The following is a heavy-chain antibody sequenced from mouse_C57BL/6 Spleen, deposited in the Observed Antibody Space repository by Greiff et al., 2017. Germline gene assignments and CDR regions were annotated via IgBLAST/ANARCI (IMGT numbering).Heavy chain of an antibody. J-gene: IGHJ2*01. CDR2: IYPGDGDT. CDR1: GYAFSSSW. V-gene: IGHV1-82*01. CDR3: ARNGKDD. Sequence: VQLQQSGPELVKPGASVKISCKASGYAFSSSWMNWVKQRPGKGLEWIGRIYPGDGDTNYNGKFKGKATLTADTSSSTAYMPLSSLTSEDSAVSVCARNGKDDWGQGITLTVS. D-gene: IGHD4-1*01.